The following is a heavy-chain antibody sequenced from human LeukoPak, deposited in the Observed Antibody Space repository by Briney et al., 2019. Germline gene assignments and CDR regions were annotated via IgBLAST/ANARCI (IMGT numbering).Heavy chain of an antibody. CDR3: ARDPLGISSYFDL. CDR1: GFTFSSYS. V-gene: IGHV3-21*01. CDR2: LSSSSSYI. D-gene: IGHD7-27*01. J-gene: IGHJ2*01. Sequence: GGSLRLSCAASGFTFSSYSMNWVRQAPGKGLEWVSSLSSSSSYIYYADSVKGRFTISRDNAKTSLYLQMNSLRAGDTAVYYCARDPLGISSYFDLWGRGTLVTASS.